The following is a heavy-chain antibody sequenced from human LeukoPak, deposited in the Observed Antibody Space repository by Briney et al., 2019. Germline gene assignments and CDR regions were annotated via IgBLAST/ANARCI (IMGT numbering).Heavy chain of an antibody. Sequence: SETLSLTCTVSGYSISSGYYWGWIRQPPGKGLEWIGRFYHSGSTYYNPSLKSRVTISVDTSKTQFSLKLSSVTAADTAVYYCARTSGYSSSLIDYWGQGTLVTVSS. CDR1: GYSISSGYY. J-gene: IGHJ4*02. V-gene: IGHV4-38-2*02. D-gene: IGHD6-13*01. CDR3: ARTSGYSSSLIDY. CDR2: FYHSGST.